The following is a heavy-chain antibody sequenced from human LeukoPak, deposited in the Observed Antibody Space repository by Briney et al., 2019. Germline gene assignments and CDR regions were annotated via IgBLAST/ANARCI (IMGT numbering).Heavy chain of an antibody. V-gene: IGHV4-34*08. J-gene: IGHJ4*02. CDR1: GGTFTGDY. Sequence: PSETLSLTCAVYGGTFTGDYWIWIRQPPGKGLEWIGSIYHSGSTYYNPSLKSRVTISVDTSKNQFSLKLSSVTAADTAVYYCALLLTYGSGSTFDYWGQGTLVTVSS. D-gene: IGHD3-10*01. CDR2: IYHSGST. CDR3: ALLLTYGSGSTFDY.